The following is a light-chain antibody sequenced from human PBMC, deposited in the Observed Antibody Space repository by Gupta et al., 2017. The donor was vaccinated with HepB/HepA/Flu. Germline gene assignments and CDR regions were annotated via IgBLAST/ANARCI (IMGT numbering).Light chain of an antibody. J-gene: IGKJ2*03. CDR3: HQSNCFPWS. V-gene: IGKV6-21*01. CDR1: QSIGSS. Sequence: EIVLTQSPDFQSVTPKEKVTITCRASQSIGSSLHWYQQKPDQSPNLLIKYAAQSFSGVPSRFSGSGSGTDFTLTINSLQAEDSATYYCHQSNCFPWSFGQGTKLE. CDR2: YAA.